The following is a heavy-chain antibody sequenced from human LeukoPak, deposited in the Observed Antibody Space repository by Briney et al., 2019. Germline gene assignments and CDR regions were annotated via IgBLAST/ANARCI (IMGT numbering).Heavy chain of an antibody. CDR1: GGSFSGYY. CDR3: AHGFWSYMDV. V-gene: IGHV4-34*01. J-gene: IGHJ6*03. CDR2: INHSGST. Sequence: PSETLSLTCAVYGGSFSGYYWSWIRQPPGKGLEWIGEINHSGSTNYNPSLKSRVTISVDTSKNQFSLKLSSVTAADTAVYYCAHGFWSYMDVWGKGTTVTVSS. D-gene: IGHD3-3*01.